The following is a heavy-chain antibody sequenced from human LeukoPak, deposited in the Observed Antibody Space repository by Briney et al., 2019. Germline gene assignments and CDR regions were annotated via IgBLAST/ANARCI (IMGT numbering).Heavy chain of an antibody. J-gene: IGHJ4*02. V-gene: IGHV4-59*01. CDR3: VAGSGFRY. D-gene: IGHD6-19*01. CDR1: GGSFSGYY. CDR2: IYYSGST. Sequence: SETLSLTCAVYGGSFSGYYWSWIRQPPGKGLEWIGYIYYSGSTNYNPSLKSRVTISVDTSKNQFSLKLSSVTAADTAVYYCVAGSGFRYWGQGTLVTVSS.